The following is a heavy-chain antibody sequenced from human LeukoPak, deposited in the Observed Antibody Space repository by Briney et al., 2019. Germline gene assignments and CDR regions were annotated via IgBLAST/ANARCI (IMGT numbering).Heavy chain of an antibody. D-gene: IGHD6-19*01. J-gene: IGHJ6*03. CDR1: GGTFSSYA. CDR3: ARAPYSSGGSTNYYYYYYMDV. CDR2: IIPNFGTA. V-gene: IGHV1-69*13. Sequence: ASVKVSCKASGGTFSSYAISWVRQAPGQGLEWMGGIIPNFGTANYAQKFQGRVTITADESTSTAYMELSSLRSEDTAMYYCARAPYSSGGSTNYYYYYYMDVWGKGTTVTVSS.